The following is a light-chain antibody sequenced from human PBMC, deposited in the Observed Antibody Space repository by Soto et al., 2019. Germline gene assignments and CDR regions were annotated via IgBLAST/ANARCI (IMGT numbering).Light chain of an antibody. Sequence: DIEMTQSPSTLSASVGDRVTITCRANQSITTWLAWYQQKPGKAPKLLIYKATNVQTGVPSRFRGSGSGTEFSLTISSLQPEDFAIYYCQQYNDYQYTFGQGTRLEIK. CDR2: KAT. J-gene: IGKJ2*01. CDR3: QQYNDYQYT. V-gene: IGKV1-5*03. CDR1: QSITTW.